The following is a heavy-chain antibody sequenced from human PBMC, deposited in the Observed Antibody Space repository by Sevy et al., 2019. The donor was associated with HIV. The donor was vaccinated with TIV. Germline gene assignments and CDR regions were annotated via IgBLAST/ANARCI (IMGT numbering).Heavy chain of an antibody. J-gene: IGHJ6*02. Sequence: GESLKISFAASGFIFNDYNMNWVRQAPGKGLEWVSFIFGSSSWIYYAGSVKGRFTISRDKTKNSLYLQMNSLRAEDTAVYYCTRDKTILEGRYGMDVWGQGTTVTVSS. D-gene: IGHD3-3*01. CDR3: TRDKTILEGRYGMDV. CDR1: GFIFNDYN. V-gene: IGHV3-21*01. CDR2: IFGSSSWI.